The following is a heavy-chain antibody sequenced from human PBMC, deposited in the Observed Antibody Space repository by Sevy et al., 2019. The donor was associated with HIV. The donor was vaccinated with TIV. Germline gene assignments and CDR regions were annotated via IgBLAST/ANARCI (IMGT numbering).Heavy chain of an antibody. CDR3: ARPEGLQLTYAMDV. D-gene: IGHD3-3*01. J-gene: IGHJ6*02. Sequence: SETLSLTCTVSGGSISSSSYYWNWIRQPPGKGLEGIGSIYYTGSTYYKPSLKSRVTISKDTSKNQFSLKLRSVTDADTAVYYCARPEGLQLTYAMDVWGQGTTVTVSS. V-gene: IGHV4-39*01. CDR1: GGSISSSSYY. CDR2: IYYTGST.